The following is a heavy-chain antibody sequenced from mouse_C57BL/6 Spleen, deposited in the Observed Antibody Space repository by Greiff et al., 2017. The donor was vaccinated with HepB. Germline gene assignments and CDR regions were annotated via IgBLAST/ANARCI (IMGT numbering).Heavy chain of an antibody. D-gene: IGHD2-3*01. CDR3: ARAKELYDGYPYLDY. J-gene: IGHJ2*01. CDR2: IYPGDGDT. Sequence: VQLQQSGAELVKPGASVKISCKASAYAFSSYWMNWVKQRPGKGLEWIGQIYPGDGDTNYNGKFKGKATLTADKSSSTAYMQLSSLTSEGSAVYFSARAKELYDGYPYLDYWGQGTTLTVSS. CDR1: AYAFSSYW. V-gene: IGHV1-80*01.